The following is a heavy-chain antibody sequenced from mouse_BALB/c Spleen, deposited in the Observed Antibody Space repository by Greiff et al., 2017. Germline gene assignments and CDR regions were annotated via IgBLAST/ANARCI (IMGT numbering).Heavy chain of an antibody. CDR3: AREGGYYGSNYAMDY. CDR1: GYTFTSYT. V-gene: IGHV1-4*01. D-gene: IGHD1-1*01. CDR2: INPSSGYT. J-gene: IGHJ4*01. Sequence: QVQLKQSGAELARPGASVKMSCKASGYTFTSYTMHWVKQRPGQGLEWIGYINPSSGYTNYNQKFKDKATLTADKSSSTAYMQLSSLTSEDSAVYYCAREGGYYGSNYAMDYWGQGTSVTVSS.